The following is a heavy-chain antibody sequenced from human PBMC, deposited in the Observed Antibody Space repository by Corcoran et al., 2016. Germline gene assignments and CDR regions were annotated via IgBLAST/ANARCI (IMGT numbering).Heavy chain of an antibody. Sequence: EVQLMQSGAEVKKPGESLKISCKGSGYSFATYWIVWVRQMPGKGLEWMWIIYPGDSDTRYSPSFQGQVSISADKSISTAYLQWSSLKASDTAMYYCARHALVGATRSYFDLWGRGSLVTVSS. CDR3: ARHALVGATRSYFDL. CDR1: GYSFATYW. CDR2: IYPGDSDT. V-gene: IGHV5-51*01. J-gene: IGHJ2*01. D-gene: IGHD1-26*01.